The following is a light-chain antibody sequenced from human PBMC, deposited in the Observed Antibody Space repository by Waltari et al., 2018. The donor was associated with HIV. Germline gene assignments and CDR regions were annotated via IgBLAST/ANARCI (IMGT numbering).Light chain of an antibody. CDR3: AAWDDSLSGRV. V-gene: IGLV1-47*01. CDR2: RNT. Sequence: QSVLTQPPSASGTPGPRVTISCSGTTSNIGTNYIYWYQQLPGTAPKLLIYRNTQRPSGVPDRFSGSKSGTSASLAISGLRSEDEADYYCAAWDDSLSGRVFGGGTKLTVL. CDR1: TSNIGTNY. J-gene: IGLJ3*02.